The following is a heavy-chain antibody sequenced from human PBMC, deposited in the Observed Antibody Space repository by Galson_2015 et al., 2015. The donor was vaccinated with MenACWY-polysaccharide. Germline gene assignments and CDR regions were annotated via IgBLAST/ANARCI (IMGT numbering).Heavy chain of an antibody. CDR3: AKDEGYSSSPGAIDY. Sequence: LRLSCAASGFTFSSYAMSWVRQAPGKGLEWVSAISGSGGSTYYADSVKGRFTISRDNSKNTLYLQMNSLRAEDTAVYYCAKDEGYSSSPGAIDYWGQGTLVTVSS. V-gene: IGHV3-23*01. CDR2: ISGSGGST. D-gene: IGHD6-6*01. J-gene: IGHJ4*02. CDR1: GFTFSSYA.